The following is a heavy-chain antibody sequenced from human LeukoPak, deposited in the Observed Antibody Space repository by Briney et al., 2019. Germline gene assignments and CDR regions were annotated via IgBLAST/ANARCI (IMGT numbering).Heavy chain of an antibody. CDR2: IIPIFGTA. CDR3: ARALLRYCSSTSCYWFDP. D-gene: IGHD2-2*01. CDR1: GGTFSSYV. J-gene: IGHJ5*02. Sequence: ASVKVSCKATGGTFSSYVISWVRQAPGQGLEWMGGIIPIFGTANYAQKFQGRVTITADESTSTAYMELSSLRSEDTAVYYCARALLRYCSSTSCYWFDPWGQGTLVTVSS. V-gene: IGHV1-69*13.